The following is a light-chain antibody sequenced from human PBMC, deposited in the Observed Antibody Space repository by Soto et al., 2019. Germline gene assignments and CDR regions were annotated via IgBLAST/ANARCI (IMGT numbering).Light chain of an antibody. J-gene: IGKJ1*01. Sequence: DIHLTQSPSFLSASVGDRVTVTCRASQGIATNLAWYQQQPGKAPKLLRYTPSPLQSGVPSRLSDSGSGTEFSLTISSLQPEDFATYYCQQLKTYPRTFGQRTNVDI. CDR3: QQLKTYPRT. V-gene: IGKV1-9*01. CDR1: QGIATN. CDR2: TPS.